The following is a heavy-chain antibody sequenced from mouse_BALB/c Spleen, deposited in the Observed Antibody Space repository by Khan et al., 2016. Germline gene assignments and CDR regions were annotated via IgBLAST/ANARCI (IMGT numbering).Heavy chain of an antibody. CDR3: ASTYGNAMDY. CDR1: GYTFTSYW. Sequence: QVQLQQSGAELAKPGASVKMSCKASGYTFTSYWMHWVKQRPGQGLEWIGYINPSTGYTEYNQKFKDKATLTADKSSSTAYMQLSSLTSEDSAVYYCASTYGNAMDYWGQGTSVTVSS. J-gene: IGHJ4*01. CDR2: INPSTGYT. V-gene: IGHV1-7*01. D-gene: IGHD2-1*01.